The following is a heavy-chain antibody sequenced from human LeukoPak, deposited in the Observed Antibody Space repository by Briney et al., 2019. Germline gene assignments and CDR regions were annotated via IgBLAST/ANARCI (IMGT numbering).Heavy chain of an antibody. CDR3: AREKQQLADY. D-gene: IGHD6-13*01. Sequence: ASVKVSCKASGYTFTSYYMHWVRQAPGQGLEWMGIINPSGGSTSYAQKFQGRVTMTRDVSTSTVYMELSRLRSDDTAVYYCAREKQQLADYWGQGTLVTVSS. J-gene: IGHJ4*02. CDR1: GYTFTSYY. CDR2: INPSGGST. V-gene: IGHV1-46*01.